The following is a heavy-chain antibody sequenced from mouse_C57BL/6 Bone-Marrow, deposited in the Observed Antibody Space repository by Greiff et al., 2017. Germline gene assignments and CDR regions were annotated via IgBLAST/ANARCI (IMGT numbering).Heavy chain of an antibody. V-gene: IGHV1-64*01. Sequence: VQLQQPGAELVKPGASVKLSCKASGYTFTSYWMHWVKQRPGQGLEWIGMIHPNSGSTNYNEKFKSKATLTVDKSSSTAYMQLSSLTSEDSAVYYCANFYYDSDYFDYWGQGTTLTVSS. CDR2: IHPNSGST. CDR1: GYTFTSYW. D-gene: IGHD2-4*01. CDR3: ANFYYDSDYFDY. J-gene: IGHJ2*01.